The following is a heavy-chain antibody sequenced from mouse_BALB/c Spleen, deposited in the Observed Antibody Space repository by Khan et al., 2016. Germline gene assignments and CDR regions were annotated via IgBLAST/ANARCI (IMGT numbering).Heavy chain of an antibody. Sequence: VQLQESGPGLVAPSQSLSITCTVTGFSLTSYGVHWVRQPPGKGLEWLGVIWAGGSTNYNSALMSRLSISKDNSKSQVFLKMNSLQTDDTAMYYCASDYYRSDVKGYYFDYWGQGTTLTVSS. V-gene: IGHV2-9*02. CDR1: GFSLTSYG. CDR3: ASDYYRSDVKGYYFDY. CDR2: IWAGGST. J-gene: IGHJ2*01. D-gene: IGHD2-14*01.